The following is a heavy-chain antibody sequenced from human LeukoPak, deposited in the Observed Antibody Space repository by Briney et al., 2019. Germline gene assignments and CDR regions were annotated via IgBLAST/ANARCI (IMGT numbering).Heavy chain of an antibody. CDR2: INWNGGST. Sequence: GGSLRLSCAASGFTFDDYGMRWVRQAPGKGLEWVSGINWNGGSTGYADSVKGRFTISRDNAKNSLYLQMNSLRAEDTALYYCARRATVVVVAATQDYYYYYMDVWGKGTTVTVSS. J-gene: IGHJ6*03. CDR3: ARRATVVVVAATQDYYYYYMDV. CDR1: GFTFDDYG. V-gene: IGHV3-20*04. D-gene: IGHD2-15*01.